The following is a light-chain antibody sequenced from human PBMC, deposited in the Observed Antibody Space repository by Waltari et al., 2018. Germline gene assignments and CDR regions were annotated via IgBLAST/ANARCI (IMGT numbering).Light chain of an antibody. CDR1: QGISSY. CDR3: QQLNSYPLT. Sequence: IQLTQSPSSLSASVGDRVTITCRASQGISSYLAWYQQKPGKAPKLLIYGASTVQSGVPSIFSGSGSGTDFTLTISSLQPEDFATYYCQQLNSYPLTFGQGTKLEIK. J-gene: IGKJ2*01. CDR2: GAS. V-gene: IGKV1-9*01.